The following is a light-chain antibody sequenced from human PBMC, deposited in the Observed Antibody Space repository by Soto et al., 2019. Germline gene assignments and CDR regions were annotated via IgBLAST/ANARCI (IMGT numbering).Light chain of an antibody. CDR1: QSVSSY. V-gene: IGKV3-11*01. CDR3: QQRSNWAGLT. J-gene: IGKJ4*01. Sequence: EIVLTQSPATLSLSPGERATLSCRASQSVSSYLAWYQQKPGQAPRLLIYDASNRATGIPARFSGSGSGTDFTLTIGSLEPEDFAVYYCQQRSNWAGLTFGGGTKVEIK. CDR2: DAS.